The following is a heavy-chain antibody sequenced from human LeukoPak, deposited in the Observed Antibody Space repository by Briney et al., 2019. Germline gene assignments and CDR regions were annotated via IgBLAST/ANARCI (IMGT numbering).Heavy chain of an antibody. J-gene: IGHJ4*02. CDR2: INPNDGDT. Sequence: ASVKVSCKASGYTFTDYYMHWVRQAPGQGFEWMGWINPNDGDTNYAQKFQGRVTMTRDTSISTAHMEVSRLRSDDTAVYYCARANFLYCSSTTCLFDCWGQGTLVTVSS. V-gene: IGHV1-2*02. CDR3: ARANFLYCSSTTCLFDC. CDR1: GYTFTDYY. D-gene: IGHD2-2*01.